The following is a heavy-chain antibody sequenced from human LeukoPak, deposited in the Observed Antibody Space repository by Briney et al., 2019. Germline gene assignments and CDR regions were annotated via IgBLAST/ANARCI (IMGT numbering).Heavy chain of an antibody. Sequence: SQTLSLTCAVSGGSISSGGYSWSWIRQPPGKGLEWIGYIYHSGSTYYNPSLKSRVTISVDRSKNQFSLKLSSVTAADTAVYYCARGVTYYDSSGDIYYFDYWGQGTLVTVSS. V-gene: IGHV4-30-2*01. CDR3: ARGVTYYDSSGDIYYFDY. D-gene: IGHD3-22*01. CDR2: IYHSGST. J-gene: IGHJ4*02. CDR1: GGSISSGGYS.